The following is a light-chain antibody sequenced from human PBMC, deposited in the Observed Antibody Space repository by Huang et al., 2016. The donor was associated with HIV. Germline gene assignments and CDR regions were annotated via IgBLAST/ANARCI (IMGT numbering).Light chain of an antibody. CDR2: GSS. Sequence: EIVMTQSPATLSVSPGDRATLSCRASQNINSDLAWYQQKPGQAPRLRIYGSSTRATDSPARFSGSGSGTDFTLTISSLQSEDFAVYYCQHYTKWPFTFGGGTKVEI. V-gene: IGKV3-15*01. J-gene: IGKJ4*01. CDR3: QHYTKWPFT. CDR1: QNINSD.